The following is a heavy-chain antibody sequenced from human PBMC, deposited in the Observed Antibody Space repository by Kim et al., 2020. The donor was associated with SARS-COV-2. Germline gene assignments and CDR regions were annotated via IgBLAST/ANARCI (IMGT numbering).Heavy chain of an antibody. V-gene: IGHV1-3*01. CDR3: ARDNDILAWGMDV. Sequence: KYSQKFQGQVTLTRDNSASPAYMELSSLRSEDTAVYYCARDNDILAWGMDVWGQGTTVTVSS. J-gene: IGHJ6*02. D-gene: IGHD3-9*01.